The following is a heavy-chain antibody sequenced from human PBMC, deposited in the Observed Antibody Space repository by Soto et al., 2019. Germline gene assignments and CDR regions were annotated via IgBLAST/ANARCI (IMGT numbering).Heavy chain of an antibody. CDR1: GSTFTSYG. Sequence: ASVKLSCTASGSTFTSYGISWVRQAPGQGLEWMGWISAYNGNTNYAQKLQGRVTMTTDTSTSTAYMELRSLRSDDTAVYYCASVPYSSRGWFDPWGQGTLVTVSS. J-gene: IGHJ5*02. CDR2: ISAYNGNT. V-gene: IGHV1-18*04. D-gene: IGHD6-13*01. CDR3: ASVPYSSRGWFDP.